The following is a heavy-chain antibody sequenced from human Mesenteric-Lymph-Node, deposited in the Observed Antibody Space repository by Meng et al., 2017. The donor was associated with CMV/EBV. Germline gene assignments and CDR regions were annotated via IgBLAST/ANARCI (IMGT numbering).Heavy chain of an antibody. CDR2: ISAYNGDT. Sequence: SGYTFTSYGFSWVRRAPGQSLEWMGWISAYNGDTNYAQRFQGRVFMTTDTSTNTAYMELRSLESDDTAVYYCARDHMYFYDSSGYYYWGQGTSVTVSS. CDR1: GYTFTSYG. D-gene: IGHD3-22*01. CDR3: ARDHMYFYDSSGYYY. V-gene: IGHV1-18*01. J-gene: IGHJ4*02.